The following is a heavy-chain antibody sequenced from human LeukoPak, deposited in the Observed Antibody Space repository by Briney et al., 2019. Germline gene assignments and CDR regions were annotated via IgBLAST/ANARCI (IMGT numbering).Heavy chain of an antibody. Sequence: GGSLRLSCAASGFTFSSYGMHWVRQAPGKGLEWVALIWYDGSNKYYTDSVKGRLTISRDNSKNTLYLQMNSLRAEDTAVYYCAREGPRGNSQFDYWGQGTLVTVSS. CDR2: IWYDGSNK. CDR1: GFTFSSYG. CDR3: AREGPRGNSQFDY. V-gene: IGHV3-33*01. J-gene: IGHJ4*02. D-gene: IGHD2/OR15-2a*01.